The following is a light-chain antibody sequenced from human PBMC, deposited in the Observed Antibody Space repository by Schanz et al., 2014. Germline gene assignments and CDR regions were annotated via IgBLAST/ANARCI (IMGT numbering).Light chain of an antibody. CDR1: SSDIGYYNY. CDR3: SSYASSSTPVV. CDR2: DVK. J-gene: IGLJ3*02. Sequence: QSALTQPASVSGSPGQSITISCTGSSSDIGYYNYVSWYQQRPGNVPKLLIYDVKYRPSGVSNRFSGSKSGITASLTISGLQAEDEADYYCSSYASSSTPVVFGGGTKLTVL. V-gene: IGLV2-14*01.